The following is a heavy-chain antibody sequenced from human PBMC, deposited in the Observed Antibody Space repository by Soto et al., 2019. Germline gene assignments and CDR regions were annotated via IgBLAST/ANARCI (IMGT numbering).Heavy chain of an antibody. CDR3: AREGQLGY. CDR1: GYTFISYG. CDR2: ISGYSGNT. D-gene: IGHD1-1*01. V-gene: IGHV1-18*01. Sequence: QVQLVQSGAEVKKPGASVKVSCKTSGYTFISYGFSWVRQAPGQGLEWMGWISGYSGNTYYAQRFQARVTMTTDTSTSTAYMELRSLRSDDTAVYYCAREGQLGYWGQGTLVTVSS. J-gene: IGHJ4*02.